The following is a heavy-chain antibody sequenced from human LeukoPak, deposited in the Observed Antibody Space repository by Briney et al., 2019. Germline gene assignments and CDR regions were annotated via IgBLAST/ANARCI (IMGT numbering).Heavy chain of an antibody. D-gene: IGHD6-13*01. CDR3: ARVYRSSLMYSSPAERGGWFDP. Sequence: ASVKVSCKASGGTFSSYAISWVRQAPGQGLEWMGGIFPIFGTANYAQKFQGRVTITTDESTSTAYMELSSLRSEDTAVYYCARVYRSSLMYSSPAERGGWFDPWGQGTLVTVSS. CDR2: IFPIFGTA. J-gene: IGHJ5*02. CDR1: GGTFSSYA. V-gene: IGHV1-69*05.